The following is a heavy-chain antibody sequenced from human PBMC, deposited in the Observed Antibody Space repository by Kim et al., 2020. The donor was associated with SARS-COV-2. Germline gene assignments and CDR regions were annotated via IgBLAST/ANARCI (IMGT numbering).Heavy chain of an antibody. CDR3: ARIGYSSSSFDY. J-gene: IGHJ4*02. Sequence: YDVDSVKGRFTFSRDNAKNSLSLQMNSLRDDGTAVYHCARIGYSSSSFDYWGQGTLVTVTS. V-gene: IGHV3-7*01. D-gene: IGHD6-6*01.